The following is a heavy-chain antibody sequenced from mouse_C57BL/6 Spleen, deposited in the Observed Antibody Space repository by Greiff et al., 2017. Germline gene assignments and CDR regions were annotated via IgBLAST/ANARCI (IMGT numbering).Heavy chain of an antibody. CDR3: ASYSNYPYYYAMDY. D-gene: IGHD2-5*01. Sequence: EVKVVESGAELVKPGASVKLSCTASGFNIKDYYMHWVKQRTEQGLEWIGRIDPEDGETKYAPKFQGKATITADTSSNTAYLQLSSLTSEDTAVYYCASYSNYPYYYAMDYWGQGTSVTVSS. J-gene: IGHJ4*01. CDR2: IDPEDGET. CDR1: GFNIKDYY. V-gene: IGHV14-2*01.